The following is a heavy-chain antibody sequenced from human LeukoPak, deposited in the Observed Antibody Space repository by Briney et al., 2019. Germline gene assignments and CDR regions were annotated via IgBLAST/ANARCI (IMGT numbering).Heavy chain of an antibody. CDR3: ARTSPETYSGSSPFDY. Sequence: SGPALVKPTQTLTLTCTFSGFSLSTGGMRVNWIRQPPGKALEWLARIDWDDDKFYSTFLKTRLTISKDTSKNQVVLTMTNMDPVDTATYYCARTSPETYSGSSPFDYWGQGTLVTVSS. CDR2: IDWDDDK. CDR1: GFSLSTGGMR. J-gene: IGHJ4*02. D-gene: IGHD1-26*01. V-gene: IGHV2-70*04.